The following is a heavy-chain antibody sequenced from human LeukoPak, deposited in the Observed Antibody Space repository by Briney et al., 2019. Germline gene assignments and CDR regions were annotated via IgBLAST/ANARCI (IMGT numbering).Heavy chain of an antibody. CDR1: GGSISSGDYY. Sequence: SETLSLTCTVSGGSISSGDYYWSWIRQHPGKGLEWIGYIYYSGSTSYNPSLRSRVTISVDTSKNQFSLKLSSVTAADTAVYYCATPDYGDYLSWGQGTLVTVSS. D-gene: IGHD4-17*01. V-gene: IGHV4-31*03. CDR3: ATPDYGDYLS. CDR2: IYYSGST. J-gene: IGHJ4*02.